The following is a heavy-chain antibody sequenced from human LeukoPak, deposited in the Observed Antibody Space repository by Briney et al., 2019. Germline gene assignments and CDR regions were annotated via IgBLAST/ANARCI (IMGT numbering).Heavy chain of an antibody. Sequence: GGSERLSCAASGFTFSSYWMSWIRQAPGKGLEWVGFIRSKAYGGTTEYAASVKGRFTISRDDSKSIAYLQMNSLKTEDTAVYYCTRVRTVGLDYWGQGTLVTVSS. CDR3: TRVRTVGLDY. CDR1: GFTFSSYW. D-gene: IGHD3-16*01. CDR2: IRSKAYGGTT. J-gene: IGHJ4*02. V-gene: IGHV3-49*03.